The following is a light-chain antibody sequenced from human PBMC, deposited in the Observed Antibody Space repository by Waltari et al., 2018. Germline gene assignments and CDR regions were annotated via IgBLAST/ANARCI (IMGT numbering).Light chain of an antibody. CDR3: QHYVRLPAT. CDR2: CAS. CDR1: QSVSRA. J-gene: IGKJ1*01. V-gene: IGKV3-20*01. Sequence: EIVLTQSPGSLSSSPGESVTLSCRASQSVSRALAWYQQKPGQAPRLLIFCASNRATGIPDRFSGSGSETDFSLTISRLEPEDFAVYYCQHYVRLPATFGRGTKVEIK.